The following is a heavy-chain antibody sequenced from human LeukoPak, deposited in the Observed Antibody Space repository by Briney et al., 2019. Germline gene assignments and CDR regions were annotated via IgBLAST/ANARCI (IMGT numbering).Heavy chain of an antibody. J-gene: IGHJ4*02. CDR3: ARYSGSYGY. Sequence: SETLSLTCAVSGGSISSGSYYWSWIRQPAGKGLEWIGRIYTSGSTNYNPSLKSRVTISVDTSKNQFSLKLSSVTAADTAVYYCARYSGSYGYWGQGTLVTVSS. CDR2: IYTSGST. D-gene: IGHD1-26*01. CDR1: GGSISSGSYY. V-gene: IGHV4-61*02.